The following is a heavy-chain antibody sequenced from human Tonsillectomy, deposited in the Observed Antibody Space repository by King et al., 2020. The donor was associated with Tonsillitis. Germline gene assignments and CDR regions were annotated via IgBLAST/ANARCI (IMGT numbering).Heavy chain of an antibody. CDR1: GFNFDEYG. J-gene: IGHJ6*02. D-gene: IGHD7-27*01. CDR3: AKDLRNWGSCYYGLDV. Sequence: VQLVESGGVVVQPGGSLRLSCAASGFNFDEYGMHWVRQGPGKGLEWVSLISWDAGTTDYAASVKGRFTISRDNSKNSLYLKMNSLRPEDTALYYYAKDLRNWGSCYYGLDVWGQGTTVTVYS. CDR2: ISWDAGTT. V-gene: IGHV3-43D*03.